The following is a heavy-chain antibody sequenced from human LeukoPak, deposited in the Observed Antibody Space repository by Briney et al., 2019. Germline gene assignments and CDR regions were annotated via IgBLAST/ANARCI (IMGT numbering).Heavy chain of an antibody. CDR3: ARGYSSSPEHWFDP. V-gene: IGHV4-39*07. CDR2: IYYSGST. Sequence: SETLSLTCTVSGGSISSSSYYWGWIRQPPGKGLEWIGSIYYSGSTYYNPSLKSRVTISVDTSKNQFSLKLSSVTAADTAVYYCARGYSSSPEHWFDPWGQGTLVTVSS. J-gene: IGHJ5*02. CDR1: GGSISSSSYY. D-gene: IGHD6-6*01.